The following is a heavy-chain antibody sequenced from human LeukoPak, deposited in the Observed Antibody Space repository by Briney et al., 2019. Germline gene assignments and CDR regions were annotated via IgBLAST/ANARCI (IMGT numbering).Heavy chain of an antibody. D-gene: IGHD3-10*01. Sequence: SETLSLTCTVSSGSISSYYWSWIRQPPGKGLECIGYIHYTGSTNYNPSLKSRVTISVDTSKNQFSLKLNSVTVADTAVYYCARGGYYGSGNDFRFDPWGQGTLVTVSS. J-gene: IGHJ5*02. CDR3: ARGGYYGSGNDFRFDP. CDR1: SGSISSYY. V-gene: IGHV4-59*01. CDR2: IHYTGST.